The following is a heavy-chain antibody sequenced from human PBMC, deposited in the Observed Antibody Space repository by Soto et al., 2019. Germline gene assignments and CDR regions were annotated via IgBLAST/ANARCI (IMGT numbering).Heavy chain of an antibody. D-gene: IGHD4-17*01. CDR1: GFDVSSNY. Sequence: EVQLVESGGGLVQPGGSLRLSCAASGFDVSSNYMSWVRQAPGKGLEWVSLIYSGGTTYYADSVKGRFTSSRHSSKNTLYLQMNSRRVEDTAVYYCAGRTYGWGQGTMVTVSA. J-gene: IGHJ3*01. CDR2: IYSGGTT. V-gene: IGHV3-53*04. CDR3: AGRTYG.